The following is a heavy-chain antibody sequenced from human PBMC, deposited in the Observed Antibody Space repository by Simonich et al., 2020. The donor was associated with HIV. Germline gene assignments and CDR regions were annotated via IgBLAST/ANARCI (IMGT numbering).Heavy chain of an antibody. Sequence: QVQLQQWGAGLLKPSETLSLTCAVYGGSFSGYYWNWIRQPPGKGMEWIGEINHSGSTNYNPSLKSRVTISVDTSKNQFARKLSSVTAADTAVYYCARAGRGSGSSFYWYFDLWGRGTLVTVSS. CDR2: INHSGST. CDR3: ARAGRGSGSSFYWYFDL. V-gene: IGHV4-34*01. CDR1: GGSFSGYY. D-gene: IGHD1-26*01. J-gene: IGHJ2*01.